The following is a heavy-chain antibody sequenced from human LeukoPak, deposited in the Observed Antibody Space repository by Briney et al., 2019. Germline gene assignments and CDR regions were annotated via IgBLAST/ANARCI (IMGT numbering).Heavy chain of an antibody. CDR1: GFTFSTYS. V-gene: IGHV3-21*04. CDR3: AKDGPSVPYDY. J-gene: IGHJ4*02. D-gene: IGHD3-10*01. Sequence: GGSLRLSCAASGFTFSTYSMNWVRQAPGKGLEWVSCISSRSNYIQYADSVKGRFTISRDNSKNTLYLQMNSLRAEDTAVYYCAKDGPSVPYDYWGQGTLVTVSS. CDR2: ISSRSNYI.